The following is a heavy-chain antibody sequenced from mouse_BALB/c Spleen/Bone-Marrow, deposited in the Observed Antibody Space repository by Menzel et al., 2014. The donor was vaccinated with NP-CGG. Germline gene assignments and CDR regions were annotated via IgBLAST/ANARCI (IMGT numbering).Heavy chain of an antibody. CDR1: GDSITSGY. CDR2: ISYSGST. V-gene: IGHV3-8*02. Sequence: EVQRVESGPSLVNPSQTLSLTCSVTGDSITSGYWNWIRKFPGSKLEYMGHISYSGSTYYNPSLKSRISITRDTSKNQFYLQLDSVTTEDTATYYCARRDYGNHFDVWGAGTTVTVSS. CDR3: ARRDYGNHFDV. J-gene: IGHJ1*01. D-gene: IGHD2-1*01.